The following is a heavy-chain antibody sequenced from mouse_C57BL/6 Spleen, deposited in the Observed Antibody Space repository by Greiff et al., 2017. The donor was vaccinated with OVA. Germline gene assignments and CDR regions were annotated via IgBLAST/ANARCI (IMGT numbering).Heavy chain of an antibody. CDR3: ARGGRAMDY. D-gene: IGHD3-3*01. CDR2: ISYDGSN. J-gene: IGHJ4*01. Sequence: DVQLQESGPGLVKPSQSLSLTCSVTGYSITSGYYWNWIRQFPGNKLEWMGYISYDGSNNYNPSLKNRISITRDTSKTQFFLKLNSVTTEDTATYYCARGGRAMDYWGQGTSVTVSS. V-gene: IGHV3-6*01. CDR1: GYSITSGYY.